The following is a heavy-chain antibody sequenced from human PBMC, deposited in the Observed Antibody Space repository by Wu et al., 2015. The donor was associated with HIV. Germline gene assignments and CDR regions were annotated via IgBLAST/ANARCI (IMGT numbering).Heavy chain of an antibody. V-gene: IGHV1-8*01. D-gene: IGHD3-22*01. CDR1: GYTFTRYV. CDR3: ARAASFFYDKHGYYRNWYFDV. CDR2: MNPNSGNT. Sequence: QVQLVQSGTEVKKPGASVKVSCKASGYTFTRYVMSWLRQAPGQGLEWVGWMNPNSGNTGYPQKFQGRVTMTRDTSISTAYMELSSLKSEDTAVYYCARAASFFYDKHGYYRNWYFDVWGRGTLVAVSS. J-gene: IGHJ2*01.